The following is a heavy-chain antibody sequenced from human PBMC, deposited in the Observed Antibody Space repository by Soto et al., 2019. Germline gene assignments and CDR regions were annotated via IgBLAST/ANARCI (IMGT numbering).Heavy chain of an antibody. V-gene: IGHV4-59*01. Sequence: SETLSLTCTVSGGSISSYYWSWIRQPPGKGLEWIGYIYYSGSTNYNPSLKSRVTISVDTSKNQFSLKLSSVTAADTAVHYCARDQIVVVPGGDYYYYGMDVWGQGTTVTVS. J-gene: IGHJ6*02. CDR1: GGSISSYY. D-gene: IGHD2-2*01. CDR3: ARDQIVVVPGGDYYYYGMDV. CDR2: IYYSGST.